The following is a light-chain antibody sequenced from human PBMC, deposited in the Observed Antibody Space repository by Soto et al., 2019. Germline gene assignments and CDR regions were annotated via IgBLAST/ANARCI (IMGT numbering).Light chain of an antibody. CDR2: KTS. CDR1: QSISLW. CDR3: QHYKDYSWT. J-gene: IGKJ1*01. V-gene: IGKV1-5*03. Sequence: DIHMTQSPSTLSASVGDRVTITCRASQSISLWVAWYQQKPGRAPNLLIYKTSSIETAVPSRFSGSGSGTEFTLTISSLQPDDFATYYCQHYKDYSWTFGQGTKVEVK.